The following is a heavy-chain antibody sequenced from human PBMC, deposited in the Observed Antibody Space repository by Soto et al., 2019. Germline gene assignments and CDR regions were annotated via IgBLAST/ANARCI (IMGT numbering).Heavy chain of an antibody. D-gene: IGHD3-9*01. V-gene: IGHV1-69*02. CDR2: IIPILGIA. CDR1: GGTFSSYT. CDR3: GSHRYFNKHTAAWFDP. Sequence: SVKVACKASGGTFSSYTISWVRQAPGQGLEWMGRIIPILGIANYAQKFQGRVTITADKSTSTAYMELSSRRSEDTAVYYCGSHRYFNKHTAAWFDPWGQGTLVTASS. J-gene: IGHJ5*02.